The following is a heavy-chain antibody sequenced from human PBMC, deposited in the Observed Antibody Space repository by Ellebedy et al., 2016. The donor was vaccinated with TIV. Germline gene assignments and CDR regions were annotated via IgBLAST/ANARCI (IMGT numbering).Heavy chain of an antibody. CDR3: ARAALWFGEETT. V-gene: IGHV1-2*02. CDR1: GYTFTGYY. CDR2: INPNSGGT. J-gene: IGHJ5*02. Sequence: ASVKVSCXASGYTFTGYYMHWVRQAPGQGLEWMGWINPNSGGTNYAQKFQGRVTMTRDTSISTAYMELSRLRSDDTAVYYCARAALWFGEETTWGQGTLVTVSS. D-gene: IGHD3-10*01.